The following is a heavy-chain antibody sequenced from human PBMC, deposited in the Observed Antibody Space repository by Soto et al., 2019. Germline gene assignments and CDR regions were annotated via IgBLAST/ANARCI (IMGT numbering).Heavy chain of an antibody. D-gene: IGHD2-15*01. J-gene: IGHJ5*02. Sequence: SETLSLTCTVSGGSIRSGDHYWSWIRQPPGKGLEWIGHIYHSRSTYYNPSLKSRVTISIDTSKNQFSLQVRSVTAADTAVYYCARVVVQRPFYNWFDPWGQGTLVTVSS. CDR3: ARVVVQRPFYNWFDP. V-gene: IGHV4-30-4*01. CDR1: GGSIRSGDHY. CDR2: IYHSRST.